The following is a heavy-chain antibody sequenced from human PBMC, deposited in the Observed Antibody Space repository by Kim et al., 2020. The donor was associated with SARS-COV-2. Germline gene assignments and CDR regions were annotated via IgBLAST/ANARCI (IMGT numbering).Heavy chain of an antibody. Sequence: SETLSLTCTVSGYSISSGYYWGWIRQPPGKGLEWIGSIYHSGSTYYNPSLKSRVTISVDTSKNQFSLKLSSVTAADTAVYYCARGQIAAAGTEFDYWGQGTLVTVSS. V-gene: IGHV4-38-2*02. D-gene: IGHD6-13*01. J-gene: IGHJ4*02. CDR3: ARGQIAAAGTEFDY. CDR1: GYSISSGYY. CDR2: IYHSGST.